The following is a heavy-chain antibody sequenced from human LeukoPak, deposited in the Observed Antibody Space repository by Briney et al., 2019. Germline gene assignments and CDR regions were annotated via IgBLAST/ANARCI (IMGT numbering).Heavy chain of an antibody. CDR1: GFTFSSYG. Sequence: GRSLRLSCAASGFTFSSYGMHWVRQAPGKGLEWVAVISYDGSNKYYADSVKGRFTISRDNSKNTLYLQINSLRAEDTAVYYCAKDRWYSSGYFDYWGQGTLVTVSS. CDR2: ISYDGSNK. D-gene: IGHD6-19*01. V-gene: IGHV3-30*18. CDR3: AKDRWYSSGYFDY. J-gene: IGHJ4*02.